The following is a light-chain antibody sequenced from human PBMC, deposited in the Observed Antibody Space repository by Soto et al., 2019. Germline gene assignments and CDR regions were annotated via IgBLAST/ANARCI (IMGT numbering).Light chain of an antibody. Sequence: VLTQAPFTLPLSPGARATLSCRASQSFRGLLAWYQQKPGQAPRLLIYDAYNRATGIPPRFSGSGSGTDFTLTISSLEPEDPAVYYCQQRHMWPITFGQGTRLEIK. CDR1: QSFRGL. CDR2: DAY. CDR3: QQRHMWPIT. J-gene: IGKJ5*01. V-gene: IGKV3-11*01.